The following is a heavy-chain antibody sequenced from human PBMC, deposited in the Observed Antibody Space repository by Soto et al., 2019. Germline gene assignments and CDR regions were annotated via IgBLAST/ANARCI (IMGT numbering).Heavy chain of an antibody. J-gene: IGHJ5*02. CDR3: ARRGLNWFDP. Sequence: KTSETLSLTCTVSGGSISIGGYYLSWIRQHPGKGLEWIGYSYYSGSTYYNPSLKSRVTISVGTSKNQFSLKLSSVTAADTAVYYCARRGLNWFDPWDQGTLVTVSS. V-gene: IGHV4-31*03. CDR2: SYYSGST. CDR1: GGSISIGGYY.